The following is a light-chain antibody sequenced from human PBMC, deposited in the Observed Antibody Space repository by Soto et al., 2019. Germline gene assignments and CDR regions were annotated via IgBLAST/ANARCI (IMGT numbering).Light chain of an antibody. V-gene: IGLV2-14*01. CDR3: SSYSSSSTLV. J-gene: IGLJ2*01. Sequence: QSALTLPASVSGSPGQSITISCTGTSSAVGGYNYVSWYQQHPGKAPKLMIYDVSNRPSGVSNRFSGSKSGNTASLTISGLQAEDEADYYCSSYSSSSTLVFGGGTKLTVL. CDR1: SSAVGGYNY. CDR2: DVS.